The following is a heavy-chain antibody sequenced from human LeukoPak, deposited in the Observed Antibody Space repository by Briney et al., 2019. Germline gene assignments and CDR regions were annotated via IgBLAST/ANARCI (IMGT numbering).Heavy chain of an antibody. V-gene: IGHV1-18*01. J-gene: IGHJ4*02. D-gene: IGHD3-9*01. Sequence: ASVKVSCKASGYTFRQYSISWVRQAPGKGFEWMGWVSPSHTTRVYAQEFQGRVTMTTDTSTTTAYVELRSLRSNDTAVYYCARDLLQYFDWLTMAGYWGQGTLVSVSS. CDR3: ARDLLQYFDWLTMAGY. CDR2: VSPSHTTR. CDR1: GYTFRQYS.